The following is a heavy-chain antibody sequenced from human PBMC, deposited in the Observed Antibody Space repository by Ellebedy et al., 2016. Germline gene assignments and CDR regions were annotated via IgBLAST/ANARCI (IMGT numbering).Heavy chain of an antibody. D-gene: IGHD6-19*01. CDR2: ISYDGSNK. CDR1: GFTFSSYS. CDR3: AKGVIAVAGTTFDY. J-gene: IGHJ4*02. Sequence: GGSLRLXXAASGFTFSSYSMNWVRQAPGKGLEWVAVISYDGSNKYYADSVKGRFTISRDNSKNTLYLQMNSLRAEDTAVYYCAKGVIAVAGTTFDYWGQGTLVTVSS. V-gene: IGHV3-30*18.